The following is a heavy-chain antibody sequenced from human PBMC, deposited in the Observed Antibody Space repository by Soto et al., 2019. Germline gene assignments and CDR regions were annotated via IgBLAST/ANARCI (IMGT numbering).Heavy chain of an antibody. CDR1: GGSITSGGYY. CDR2: IYYSGFT. J-gene: IGHJ5*02. V-gene: IGHV4-31*03. CDR3: ARSVYP. Sequence: QVQLQESGPGLVKPSQTLSLTCTVSGGSITSGGYYWSWIRPHPGKGLEWVGYIYYSGFTYYNPSLHRRVTISVDTSKNQFSLKLSSVTAADTAVYYCARSVYPWGQGTLVTVSS.